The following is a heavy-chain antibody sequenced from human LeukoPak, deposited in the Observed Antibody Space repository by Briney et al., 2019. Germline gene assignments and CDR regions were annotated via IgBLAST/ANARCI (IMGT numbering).Heavy chain of an antibody. CDR1: GGSISSYY. CDR2: IYYSGST. D-gene: IGHD2-21*02. Sequence: PSETLSLTCTVSGGSISSYYWSWIRQPPGKGLEWIGYIYYSGSTYYNPSLKSRVTISVDTSKNQFSLKLSSVTAADTAVYYCARVVTYYYYYMDVWGKGTTVTVSS. CDR3: ARVVTYYYYYMDV. J-gene: IGHJ6*03. V-gene: IGHV4-59*08.